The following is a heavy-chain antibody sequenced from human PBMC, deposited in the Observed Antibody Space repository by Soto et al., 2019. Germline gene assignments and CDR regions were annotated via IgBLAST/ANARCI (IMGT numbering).Heavy chain of an antibody. CDR1: GDSVSRNTAA. J-gene: IGHJ4*02. CDR2: THYRSNWRH. Sequence: SQTLSLTCAISGDSVSRNTAAWNWISSSPSRGLEWLGRTHYRSNWRHDYAVSVKSRITVNPDTSKNHFSLQLNSVTPDDTAVYYCARGVAGSGFDLWGQGTLVTVSS. V-gene: IGHV6-1*01. D-gene: IGHD6-19*01. CDR3: ARGVAGSGFDL.